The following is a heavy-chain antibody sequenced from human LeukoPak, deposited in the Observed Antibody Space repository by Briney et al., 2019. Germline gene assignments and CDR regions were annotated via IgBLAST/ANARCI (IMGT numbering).Heavy chain of an antibody. V-gene: IGHV4-39*01. CDR3: ACRVDTAMVIAY. CDR2: LYYTGST. J-gene: IGHJ4*02. Sequence: PSGTLSLTCSVSGGSISSGTYYWGWIRQPPGKGLEWIGTLYYTGSTYYNPSLKSRVTISVDTSKNQFSLKLSSVTAADTAVYYCACRVDTAMVIAYWGQGILVTVSS. CDR1: GGSISSGTYY. D-gene: IGHD5-18*01.